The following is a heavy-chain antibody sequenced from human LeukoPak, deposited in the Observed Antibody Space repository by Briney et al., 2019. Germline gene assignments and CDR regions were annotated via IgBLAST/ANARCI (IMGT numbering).Heavy chain of an antibody. J-gene: IGHJ4*02. CDR3: ARDLPNGYCSGGSCYRLIDY. CDR1: GYTFTSYG. Sequence: ASVKVSRTASGYTFTSYGISWVRQAPGQGLEWMGWISAYNGNTNYAQKLQGRVTMTTDTSTSTAYMELRSQRSDDTAVYYCARDLPNGYCSGGSCYRLIDYWGQGTLVTVSS. D-gene: IGHD2-15*01. V-gene: IGHV1-18*01. CDR2: ISAYNGNT.